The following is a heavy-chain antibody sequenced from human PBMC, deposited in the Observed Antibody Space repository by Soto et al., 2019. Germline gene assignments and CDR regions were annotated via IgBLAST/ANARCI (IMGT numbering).Heavy chain of an antibody. CDR3: ARGRSYYDSSGYYYNNWFDP. D-gene: IGHD3-22*01. V-gene: IGHV4-31*03. Sequence: SDTLSLTCTVSGGSISSGGYYWSWIRQHPGKGLEWIGYIYYSGSTYYNPSLKSRVTISVDTSKNQFSLKLSSVTAADTAVYYCARGRSYYDSSGYYYNNWFDPWGQGTLVTVSS. CDR2: IYYSGST. CDR1: GGSISSGGYY. J-gene: IGHJ5*02.